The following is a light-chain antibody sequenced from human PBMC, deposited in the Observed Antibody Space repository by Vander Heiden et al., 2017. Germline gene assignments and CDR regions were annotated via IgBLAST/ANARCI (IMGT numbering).Light chain of an antibody. V-gene: IGLV2-8*01. CDR3: SSYAGRSNYVV. CDR2: EVS. CDR1: SSDVGAYNY. Sequence: QAALTHPPSASGAPGESVTISCTGTSSDVGAYNYVSWYQQHPGKAPKVMIYEVSKRPSGVADRFSGSKSGNTASLTVSGLRADDEAEYYCSSYAGRSNYVVFGGGTKLTVL. J-gene: IGLJ2*01.